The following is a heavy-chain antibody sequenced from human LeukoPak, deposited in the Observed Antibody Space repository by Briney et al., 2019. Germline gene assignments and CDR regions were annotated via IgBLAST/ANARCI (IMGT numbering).Heavy chain of an antibody. CDR3: ARRSAAGGHYFDY. CDR2: ISSSSSYI. J-gene: IGHJ4*02. D-gene: IGHD6-13*01. V-gene: IGHV3-21*01. Sequence: GGSLRLSCAASGFTFSSYSMNWVRLAPGKGLEWVSSISSSSSYIYYADSVKGRFTISRDNAKNSLYLQMNSLRAEDTAVYYCARRSAAGGHYFDYWGQGTLVTVSS. CDR1: GFTFSSYS.